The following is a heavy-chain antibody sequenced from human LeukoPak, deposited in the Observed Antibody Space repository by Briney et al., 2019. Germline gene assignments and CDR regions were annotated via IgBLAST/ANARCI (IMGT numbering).Heavy chain of an antibody. CDR3: ARHVEYCSSTSCYRHNAFDI. Sequence: GESLRLSCKGSGYSFTSYWISWVRQMPGKGLEWMGSIDLSYSYTSYSPSFQGHVTISADKSISTAYLQWSRLKASDTAMYYCARHVEYCSSTSCYRHNAFDIWGQGTMVTVSS. D-gene: IGHD2-2*01. CDR1: GYSFTSYW. V-gene: IGHV5-10-1*01. J-gene: IGHJ3*02. CDR2: IDLSYSYT.